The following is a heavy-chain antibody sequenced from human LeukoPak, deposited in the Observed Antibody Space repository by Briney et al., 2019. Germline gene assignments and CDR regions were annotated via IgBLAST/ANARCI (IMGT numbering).Heavy chain of an antibody. D-gene: IGHD2-8*01. CDR3: ARSLRLRVYYFDY. J-gene: IGHJ4*02. CDR2: INHSGST. CDR1: GGSFSGYY. V-gene: IGHV4-34*01. Sequence: PSETLSLTCAVYGGSFSGYYWSWIRQPPGKGLEWIGEINHSGSTNYNPSLKSRVTISVDTSKNQFSLKLSSATAADTAVYYCARSLRLRVYYFDYWGQGTLVTVSS.